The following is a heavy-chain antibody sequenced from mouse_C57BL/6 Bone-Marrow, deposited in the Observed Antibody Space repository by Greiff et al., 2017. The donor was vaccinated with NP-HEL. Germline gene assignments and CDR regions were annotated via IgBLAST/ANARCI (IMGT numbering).Heavy chain of an antibody. J-gene: IGHJ2*01. CDR3: ARELRPPFDY. Sequence: EVMLVESGGGLVKPGGSLKLSCAASGFTFSDYGMHWVRQAPEKGLEWVAYISSGSSTIYYAHTVKGRFTISRDHAKNTLFLQMTSLRSEDKAMYYCARELRPPFDYWGQGTTLTVSS. V-gene: IGHV5-17*01. D-gene: IGHD1-2*01. CDR2: ISSGSSTI. CDR1: GFTFSDYG.